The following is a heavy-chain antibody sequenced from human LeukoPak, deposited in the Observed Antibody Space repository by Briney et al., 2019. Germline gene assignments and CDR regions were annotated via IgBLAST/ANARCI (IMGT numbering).Heavy chain of an antibody. D-gene: IGHD3-22*01. CDR1: GFTFSSYS. CDR2: ISSSSSTI. Sequence: GGSLRPSCAASGFTFSSYSMNWVRQAPGKGLEWVSYISSSSSTIYYADSVKGRFTISRDNAKNSLYLQMNSLRDEDTAVYYCARDMYYYDSSGFDYWGQGTLVTVSS. CDR3: ARDMYYYDSSGFDY. J-gene: IGHJ4*02. V-gene: IGHV3-48*02.